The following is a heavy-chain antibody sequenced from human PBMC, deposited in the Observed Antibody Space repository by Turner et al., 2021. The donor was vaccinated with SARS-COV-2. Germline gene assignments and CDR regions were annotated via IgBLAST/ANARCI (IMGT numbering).Heavy chain of an antibody. CDR1: GFNVSSTY. Sequence: EMLLVQSGGGLVQPAGSLSLSSLAYGFNVSSTYMSWVRQAPGKGLEWVSVIYSGGSTYYADSVKGRFTISRDNSKNTLYLQMNSLRAEDTAVYFCATVGRGVSYDILTAHLDNWGQGTLVTVSS. V-gene: IGHV3-66*01. CDR3: ATVGRGVSYDILTAHLDN. J-gene: IGHJ4*02. D-gene: IGHD3-9*01. CDR2: IYSGGST.